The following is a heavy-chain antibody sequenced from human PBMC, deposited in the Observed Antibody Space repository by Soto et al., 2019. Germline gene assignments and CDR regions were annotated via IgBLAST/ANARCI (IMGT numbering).Heavy chain of an antibody. Sequence: QVQLQESGPGLVKPSETLSLTCTVSGGSISSYYWSWIRQPPGKGLEWIGYIYYSGSTNYNPSLTSRVTTSVDTSKTPSSLTLSSVPAADTAVYYCARFNWYFDLWGRGTLVTVSS. CDR1: GGSISSYY. CDR3: ARFNWYFDL. V-gene: IGHV4-59*08. CDR2: IYYSGST. J-gene: IGHJ2*01.